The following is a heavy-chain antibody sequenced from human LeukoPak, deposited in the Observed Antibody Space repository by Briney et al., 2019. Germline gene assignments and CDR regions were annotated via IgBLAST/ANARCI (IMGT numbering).Heavy chain of an antibody. CDR1: GGSISSYY. CDR3: ARTGSGYYPYFDY. CDR2: IYYSGST. V-gene: IGHV4-59*08. D-gene: IGHD3-22*01. J-gene: IGHJ4*02. Sequence: PSETLSLTCTVSGGSISSYYWSCIRQPPGKGLEWIGYIYYSGSTNYNPSLKSRVTISVDTSKNQFSPKLSSVTAADTAVYYCARTGSGYYPYFDYWGQGTLVTVSS.